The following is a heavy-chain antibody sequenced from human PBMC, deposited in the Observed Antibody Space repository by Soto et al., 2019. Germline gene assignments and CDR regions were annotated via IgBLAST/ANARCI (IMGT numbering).Heavy chain of an antibody. Sequence: EVQLVESGGGLVQPGGSLRLSCAASGFTFSNYWMSWVRQAPGKGLEWVANIKQQGTEKYYVDSVKGRFTISRDDAQNSLDLQVNSLRGEDTAVYFCVREGWGSGGFDYWGQGTLVTVSP. CDR3: VREGWGSGGFDY. D-gene: IGHD2-15*01. J-gene: IGHJ4*02. CDR1: GFTFSNYW. V-gene: IGHV3-7*01. CDR2: IKQQGTEK.